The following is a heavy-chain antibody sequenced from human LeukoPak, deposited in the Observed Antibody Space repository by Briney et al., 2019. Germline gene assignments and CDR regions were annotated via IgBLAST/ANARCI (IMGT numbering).Heavy chain of an antibody. CDR3: AREPPRLRYLDY. CDR1: GFTFSSNG. J-gene: IGHJ4*02. CDR2: ISGSGGNT. Sequence: GGSLRLSCAASGFTFSSNGMSWVRQAPGKGLEWVSSISGSGGNTYYAASVKGRFTISRDNSKNTLYLQMNSLRAEDTAVYYCAREPPRLRYLDYWGQGTLVTVSS. V-gene: IGHV3-23*01. D-gene: IGHD3-9*01.